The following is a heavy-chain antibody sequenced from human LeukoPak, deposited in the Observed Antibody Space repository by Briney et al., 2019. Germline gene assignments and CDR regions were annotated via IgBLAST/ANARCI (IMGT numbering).Heavy chain of an antibody. V-gene: IGHV1-69*13. J-gene: IGHJ5*02. D-gene: IGHD2-21*02. Sequence: SVKVSCKASGRTFSSYAISWVRQAPGQGLEWMGGIIPIFGTANYAQKFQGRVTITADESTSTAYMELSSLRSEDTAVYYCARDGTAILAYCGGDCYSWFDPWGQGTLVTVSS. CDR1: GRTFSSYA. CDR2: IIPIFGTA. CDR3: ARDGTAILAYCGGDCYSWFDP.